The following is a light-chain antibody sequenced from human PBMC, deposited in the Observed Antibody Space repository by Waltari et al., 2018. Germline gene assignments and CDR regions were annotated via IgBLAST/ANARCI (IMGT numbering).Light chain of an antibody. CDR2: GAS. CDR1: ESIRSY. V-gene: IGKV1-39*01. J-gene: IGKJ3*01. Sequence: DIQMTQSPSSLSASVGDRVTITCRASESIRSYLNWYQQKAGEAPKLLIFGASRLQSGVPSRCSGSGSGTDFTLTISDLQPEDFATYYCQQSYSTPFTFGPGTKVDIK. CDR3: QQSYSTPFT.